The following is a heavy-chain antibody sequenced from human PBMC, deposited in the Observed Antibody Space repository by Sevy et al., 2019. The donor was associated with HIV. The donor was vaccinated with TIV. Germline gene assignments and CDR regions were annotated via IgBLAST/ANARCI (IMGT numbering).Heavy chain of an antibody. V-gene: IGHV3-21*01. Sequence: GGSLRLSCAASGFTFSNYNMTWVLQAPGKGLEWVSFISSSSGSIYYADSLKGRFTISRDNAKNSLYLQMNSLRAEDTAVYYCARDRDTIVKNKYYYYGMDVWGQGTTVTVSS. J-gene: IGHJ6*02. CDR2: ISSSSGSI. D-gene: IGHD3-22*01. CDR1: GFTFSNYN. CDR3: ARDRDTIVKNKYYYYGMDV.